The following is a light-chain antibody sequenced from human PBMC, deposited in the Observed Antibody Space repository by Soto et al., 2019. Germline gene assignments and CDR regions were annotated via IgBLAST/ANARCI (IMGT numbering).Light chain of an antibody. V-gene: IGLV6-57*03. CDR3: QSYDSSNVV. CDR2: EDN. Sequence: NFMLTQPHSVSESPGKTVTISCTRSRGNIASNYEQWYQQRPGSVPTTVIYEDNQRPSGVPDRFTGSIDSSSNSASLTISGLKTEDEADYYCQSYDSSNVVFGGGTKLTVL. J-gene: IGLJ2*01. CDR1: RGNIASNY.